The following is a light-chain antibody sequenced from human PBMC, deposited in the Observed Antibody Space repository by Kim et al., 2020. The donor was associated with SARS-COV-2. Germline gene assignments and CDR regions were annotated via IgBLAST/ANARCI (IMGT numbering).Light chain of an antibody. Sequence: SSELTQPPSVSVSPGQTASITCSGDELENTYISWYQQKPGQSPVLVIYQDKRRPSGIPERFSGSNSANPATLTISGTQAMDEADYYCQAWDSNGVFGGGTQLTVL. CDR3: QAWDSNGV. CDR1: ELENTY. CDR2: QDK. V-gene: IGLV3-1*01. J-gene: IGLJ2*01.